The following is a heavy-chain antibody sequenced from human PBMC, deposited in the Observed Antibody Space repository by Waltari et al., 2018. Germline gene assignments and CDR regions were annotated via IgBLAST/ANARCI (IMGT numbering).Heavy chain of an antibody. CDR1: GGSISSYY. V-gene: IGHV4-4*07. CDR2: IYTCGST. J-gene: IGHJ2*01. Sequence: QVQLQESGPGLVKPSETLSLTCTVSGGSISSYYWSWIRQPAGKVLEWIERIYTCGSTNYTPSLKSRVTISVDKSKNQFSLKLSSVTAADTAVYYCAREAPHYDILTGYYNAEAWYFDLWGRGTLVTVSS. D-gene: IGHD3-9*01. CDR3: AREAPHYDILTGYYNAEAWYFDL.